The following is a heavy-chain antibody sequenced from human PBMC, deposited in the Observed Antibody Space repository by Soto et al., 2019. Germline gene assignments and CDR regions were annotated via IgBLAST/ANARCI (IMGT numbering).Heavy chain of an antibody. CDR1: GGSFSSYS. V-gene: IGHV1-69*02. CDR2: IIPILGIA. D-gene: IGHD2-15*01. J-gene: IGHJ3*02. Sequence: GASVKVSCKASGGSFSSYSISWVRQAPGKGLEWMGRIIPILGIANYAQKFQGRVTITADKSTSTAYMELSSLRSEDTAVYYCAVSQLGYCSGGSCSRTFDIWGQGTMVTVSS. CDR3: AVSQLGYCSGGSCSRTFDI.